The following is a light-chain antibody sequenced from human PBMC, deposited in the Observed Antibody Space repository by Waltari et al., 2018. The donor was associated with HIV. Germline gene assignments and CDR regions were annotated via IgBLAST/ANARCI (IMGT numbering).Light chain of an antibody. Sequence: QSALTQPTSASGPPGQSVPISCTGPRRHDGGYNHASWYQHHPGKAPKILLYEVTSRPSGVPDRFSGSRSGNTASLTVSGLQADDEADYYCVSYAGVKNRWAFGGGTKLTVL. V-gene: IGLV2-8*01. CDR1: RRHDGGYNH. CDR3: VSYAGVKNRWA. J-gene: IGLJ3*02. CDR2: EVT.